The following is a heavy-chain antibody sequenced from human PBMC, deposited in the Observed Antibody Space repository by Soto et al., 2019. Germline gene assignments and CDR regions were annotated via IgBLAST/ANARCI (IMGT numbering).Heavy chain of an antibody. CDR1: GGSISSGDYY. Sequence: LSLTCTVSGGSISSGDYYWSWIRQPPGKGLEWIGYIYYSGSTYYNPSLKSRVTISVDTSKNQFSLKLSSVTAADTAVYYCAREVGSYYDMGHYYGMDVWGQGTTVTVSS. V-gene: IGHV4-30-4*01. D-gene: IGHD1-26*01. CDR3: AREVGSYYDMGHYYGMDV. J-gene: IGHJ6*02. CDR2: IYYSGST.